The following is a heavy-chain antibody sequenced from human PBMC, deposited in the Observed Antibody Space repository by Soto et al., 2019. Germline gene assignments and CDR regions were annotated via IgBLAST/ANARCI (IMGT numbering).Heavy chain of an antibody. CDR1: GDSITSTNW. D-gene: IGHD2-2*01. J-gene: IGHJ5*02. V-gene: IGHV4-4*02. Sequence: QVHLQESGPGLVKPSGTLSLTCAVSGDSITSTNWWNWVRQTPGKGLEWIGEMHHSGSTNYNPSLRSRVTISLDRSNNHVSLNLNALTAADTAIYYCARARQYCSSASCYLDPWGQGTLDIVSS. CDR3: ARARQYCSSASCYLDP. CDR2: MHHSGST.